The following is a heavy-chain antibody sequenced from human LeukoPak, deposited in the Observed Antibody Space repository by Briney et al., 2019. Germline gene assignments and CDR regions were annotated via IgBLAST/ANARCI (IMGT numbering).Heavy chain of an antibody. J-gene: IGHJ3*01. V-gene: IGHV3-9*01. D-gene: IGHD3-9*01. CDR2: ISWDSGNQ. CDR1: GFSLDDYA. Sequence: GGSLRLSCVGSGFSLDDYAMRWVRQVPGKGLEWVSSISWDSGNQAYTDSVKGRFTISRDNDKNSLYLQMNSLRPEDTALYYCVKDMGFDLLKDAFHVWGQGTLVTVSS. CDR3: VKDMGFDLLKDAFHV.